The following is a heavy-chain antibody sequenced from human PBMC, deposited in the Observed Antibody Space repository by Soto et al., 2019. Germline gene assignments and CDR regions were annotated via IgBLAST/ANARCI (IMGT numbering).Heavy chain of an antibody. V-gene: IGHV3-33*01. CDR3: ARDLGMAAAGYYYYGMDV. J-gene: IGHJ6*02. Sequence: GGSLRLSCAASGFTFSSYGMHWVRQAPGKGLEWVAVIWYDGSNKYYADSVKGRFTISRDNSKKTLYLQMNSLRAEDTAVYYCARDLGMAAAGYYYYGMDVWGQGTTVTVSS. CDR2: IWYDGSNK. CDR1: GFTFSSYG. D-gene: IGHD6-13*01.